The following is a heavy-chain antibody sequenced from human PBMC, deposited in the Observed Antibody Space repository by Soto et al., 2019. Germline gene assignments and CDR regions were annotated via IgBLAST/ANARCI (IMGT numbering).Heavy chain of an antibody. Sequence: GGSLRLSCAASGFTFSSYWMHWVRQAPGKGLVWVSRINSDGSSTSYADSVKGRFTISRDNAKNTLYLQMNSLRAEDTAVCYCARAGSSWYAPDYWGQGTLVTVSS. CDR2: INSDGSST. J-gene: IGHJ4*02. CDR3: ARAGSSWYAPDY. CDR1: GFTFSSYW. D-gene: IGHD6-13*01. V-gene: IGHV3-74*01.